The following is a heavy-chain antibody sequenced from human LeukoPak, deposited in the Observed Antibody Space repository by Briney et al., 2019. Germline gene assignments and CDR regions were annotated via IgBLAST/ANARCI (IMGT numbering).Heavy chain of an antibody. V-gene: IGHV3-7*01. CDR3: ARTIRGY. Sequence: GGSLRLSCIASGFTFSNYWMSWVRQAPGKGLEWVANIKEDGSEKYYVDSVKGRFTISRDNAKNSLYLRMNSLRAEDTAVYYCARTIRGYWGQGTLVTVSS. CDR1: GFTFSNYW. CDR2: IKEDGSEK. D-gene: IGHD3-10*01. J-gene: IGHJ4*02.